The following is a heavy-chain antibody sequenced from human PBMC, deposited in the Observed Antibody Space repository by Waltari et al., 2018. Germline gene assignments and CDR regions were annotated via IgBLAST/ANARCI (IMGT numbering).Heavy chain of an antibody. D-gene: IGHD3-16*01. CDR3: ATEIMGGAFEI. Sequence: EVQLVQSGAEVKKPGATVKISCKVSGYTFTDNYMHWVQQAPGKGLEWMVLVDPADGETIHAKRYQVRVTITADTSTDTAYMELSSLRSEDTAGYYCATEIMGGAFEIWGQGTMVTVSS. CDR1: GYTFTDNY. J-gene: IGHJ3*02. CDR2: VDPADGET. V-gene: IGHV1-69-2*01.